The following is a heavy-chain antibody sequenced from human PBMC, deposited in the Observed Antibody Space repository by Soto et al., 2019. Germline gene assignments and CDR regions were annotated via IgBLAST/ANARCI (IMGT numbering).Heavy chain of an antibody. D-gene: IGHD3-16*01. V-gene: IGHV1-18*04. CDR2: ISAYNGNT. Sequence: ASVKVSCKASGYTLTSYGISLVRQAPGQGLEWMGWISAYNGNTNYTQKLQGRVTMTTDTSTSTAYMELRSLRSNDTAEYYCARSGGTGGGPLAPGDYWGQGTLVTVSS. CDR3: ARSGGTGGGPLAPGDY. CDR1: GYTLTSYG. J-gene: IGHJ4*02.